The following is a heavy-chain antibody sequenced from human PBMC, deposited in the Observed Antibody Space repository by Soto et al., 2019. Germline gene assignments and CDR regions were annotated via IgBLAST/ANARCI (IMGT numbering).Heavy chain of an antibody. J-gene: IGHJ4*02. Sequence: QVQLVESGGGVVQPGRSLRLSCAASGFIFSDYAMHWVRQAPGKGLEWVAVISYGGDNKYYADSVRGRFAISRDNLKNTLDLQMNSLNPEDTALYHCAKARHSTSWYGLEADFWGQGTLVTVS. CDR1: GFIFSDYA. CDR2: ISYGGDNK. D-gene: IGHD6-13*01. CDR3: AKARHSTSWYGLEADF. V-gene: IGHV3-30*09.